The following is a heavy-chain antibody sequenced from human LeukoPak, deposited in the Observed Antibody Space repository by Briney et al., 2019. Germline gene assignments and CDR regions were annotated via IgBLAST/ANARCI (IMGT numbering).Heavy chain of an antibody. J-gene: IGHJ4*02. CDR1: GGFISSYY. CDR3: ASGDFWSGYSYDY. CDR2: IYYSGST. Sequence: SETLSLTCTVSGGFISSYYWSWVRQPPGKGLEWIGYIYYSGSTNYNPSLKSRVTISVDTSKNQFSLKLSSVTAADTAVYYCASGDFWSGYSYDYWGQGTLVTVSS. V-gene: IGHV4-59*01. D-gene: IGHD3-3*01.